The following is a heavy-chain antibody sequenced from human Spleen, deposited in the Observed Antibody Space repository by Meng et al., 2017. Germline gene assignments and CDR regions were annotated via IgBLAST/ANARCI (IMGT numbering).Heavy chain of an antibody. V-gene: IGHV4-34*01. CDR2: INHSGST. D-gene: IGHD4-11*01. CDR1: GGSFVGYY. Sequence: QVRLTQCGAGLFKPAETLALSCAVYGGSFVGYYWSWIRQPPGKGLEGIGEINHSGSTNYNPSLESRATISVDTSQNNLSLKLSSVTAADSAVYYCARGPTTMAHDFDYWGQGTLVTVSS. J-gene: IGHJ4*02. CDR3: ARGPTTMAHDFDY.